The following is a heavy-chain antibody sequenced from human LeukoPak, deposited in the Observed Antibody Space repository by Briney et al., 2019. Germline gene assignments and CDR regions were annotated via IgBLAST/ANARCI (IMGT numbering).Heavy chain of an antibody. J-gene: IGHJ1*01. CDR1: GYTFTGYY. CDR3: ARDFSPIFWGGFFSE. CDR2: INPSVGVT. V-gene: IGHV1-2*02. Sequence: ASVKVSCKASGYTFTGYYIHWIRQAPGHGLEWMGWINPSVGVTNFTQKFQGRVTLTRDTSITTVYMDLSSLRSDDTAVYYWARDFSPIFWGGFFSEWGQGTLVTVSS. D-gene: IGHD3-3*01.